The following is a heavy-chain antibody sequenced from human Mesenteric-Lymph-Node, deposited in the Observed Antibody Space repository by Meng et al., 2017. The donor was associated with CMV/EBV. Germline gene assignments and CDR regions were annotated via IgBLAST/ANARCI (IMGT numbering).Heavy chain of an antibody. CDR3: ARGDYGGYRDFDY. D-gene: IGHD4/OR15-4a*01. CDR1: GFTFNSYW. Sequence: GESLKISCAASGFTFNSYWMHWVRQAPGKGLEWVSYISSSSSTIYYADSVKGRFTISRDNAKNSLYLQMNSLRAEDTAVYYCARGDYGGYRDFDYWGQGTLVTVSS. J-gene: IGHJ4*02. V-gene: IGHV3-48*04. CDR2: ISSSSSTI.